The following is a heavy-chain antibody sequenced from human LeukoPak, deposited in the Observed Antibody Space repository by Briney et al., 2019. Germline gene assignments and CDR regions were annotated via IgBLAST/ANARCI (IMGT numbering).Heavy chain of an antibody. D-gene: IGHD6-6*01. CDR3: ARSEGIAARFRY. CDR2: INHSGST. Sequence: SETLSLTCAVYGGSFSGDYWSWIRQPPGKGLEWIGEINHSGSTNYNPSLKSRVTISVDTSKNQFSLKLSSVTAADTAVYYCARSEGIAARFRYWGQGTLVTVSS. V-gene: IGHV4-34*01. CDR1: GGSFSGDY. J-gene: IGHJ4*02.